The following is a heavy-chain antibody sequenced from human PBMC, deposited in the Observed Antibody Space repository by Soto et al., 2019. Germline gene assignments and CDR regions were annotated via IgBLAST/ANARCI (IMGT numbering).Heavy chain of an antibody. V-gene: IGHV4-34*01. CDR1: GGSVNSGNYY. D-gene: IGHD1-1*01. Sequence: VQLQQWGAGLLKPSETLSLTCAVFGGSVNSGNYYWSWIRQPPGNGLAWIGEMRHSGGTHFNPSLKSRVTISVDTSKNQFSLKMSSVTAADTALYYCARVERGTATTVVDAFDIWGPGTMVTVSS. CDR3: ARVERGTATTVVDAFDI. J-gene: IGHJ3*02. CDR2: MRHSGGT.